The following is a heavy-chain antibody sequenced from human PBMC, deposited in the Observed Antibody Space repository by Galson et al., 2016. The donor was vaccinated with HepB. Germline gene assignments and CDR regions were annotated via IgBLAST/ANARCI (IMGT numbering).Heavy chain of an antibody. D-gene: IGHD5-18*01. CDR1: GLTFRNYA. CDR3: AKGSAMQDY. J-gene: IGHJ4*02. CDR2: INGGGYNT. V-gene: IGHV3-23*01. Sequence: SLRLSCAASGLTFRNYAMSWVRQAPGKGLEWVSAINGGGYNTYYADSVKGRFTISRDNSKNTFYLQMSSLGVEVTAVYFCAKGSAMQDYWGQGTLVTVSS.